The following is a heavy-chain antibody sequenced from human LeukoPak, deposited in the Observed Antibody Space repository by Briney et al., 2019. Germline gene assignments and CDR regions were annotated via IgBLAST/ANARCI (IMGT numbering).Heavy chain of an antibody. J-gene: IGHJ6*02. Sequence: SVKVSCKASGGTFSSYAISWVRQAPGQGLEWMGRIIPILGIANYEQKFQGRVTITADKSTSTAYMELSSLRSEDTAAYYCARGRGYCSGGSCYYNYGMDVWGQGTTVTVSS. D-gene: IGHD2-15*01. V-gene: IGHV1-69*04. CDR2: IIPILGIA. CDR3: ARGRGYCSGGSCYYNYGMDV. CDR1: GGTFSSYA.